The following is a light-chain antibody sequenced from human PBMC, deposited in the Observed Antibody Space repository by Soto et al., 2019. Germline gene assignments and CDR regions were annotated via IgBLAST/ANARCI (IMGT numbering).Light chain of an antibody. Sequence: DIQMTQSPSTMSGSVGDRVTITCRASQTISSWLPWYQQKPGKAPKLVIYKASTLKSGVPSRFSGSGSGTEFTLTISSLQPDDFATYYCQHYNSYSEAFGQGTKVELK. CDR3: QHYNSYSEA. J-gene: IGKJ1*01. V-gene: IGKV1-5*03. CDR1: QTISSW. CDR2: KAS.